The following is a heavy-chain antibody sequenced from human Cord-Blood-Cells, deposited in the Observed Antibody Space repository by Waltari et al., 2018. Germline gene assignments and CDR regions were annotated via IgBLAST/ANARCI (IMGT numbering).Heavy chain of an antibody. J-gene: IGHJ3*02. D-gene: IGHD3-9*01. CDR3: ATGILTGYYDAFDI. Sequence: QVQLVQSGAEVKKHGASVKVSCKVSGYTIPELSMHWVRQAPGEGLDWMGGFDPEKGETIYAQKFQGRVTMTEDTSTDTAYMELSSLRSEDAAVYYCATGILTGYYDAFDIWGQVTMVTVSS. CDR2: FDPEKGET. V-gene: IGHV1-24*01. CDR1: GYTIPELS.